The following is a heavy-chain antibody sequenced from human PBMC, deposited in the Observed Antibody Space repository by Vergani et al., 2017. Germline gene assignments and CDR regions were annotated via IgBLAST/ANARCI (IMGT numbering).Heavy chain of an antibody. D-gene: IGHD3-10*01. CDR2: SYPGDSDT. V-gene: IGHV5-51*01. Sequence: EVQLAQSGAEEKKPGESLKISCKGSGYSFTSYWIGWVRQMPGKGLEWRGISYPGDSDTRYSPSFQVQVTISAAKAISTAYLQWSSLRASDTAMYYCARSLGQVRGVIYNGFDPWGQGTLVTVSS. CDR3: ARSLGQVRGVIYNGFDP. CDR1: GYSFTSYW. J-gene: IGHJ5*02.